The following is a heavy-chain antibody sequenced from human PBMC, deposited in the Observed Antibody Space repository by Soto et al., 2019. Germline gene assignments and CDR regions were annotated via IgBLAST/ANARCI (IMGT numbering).Heavy chain of an antibody. CDR3: ASPYGGNLVDY. J-gene: IGHJ4*02. Sequence: SMKVSCKASGGTFSSYTISWVRQAPGQGLEWMGRIIPILGIANYAQKFQGRVTITADKSTSTAYMELSSLRSEDTAVYYCASPYGGNLVDYWGQGTLVTVSS. V-gene: IGHV1-69*02. CDR1: GGTFSSYT. CDR2: IIPILGIA. D-gene: IGHD2-21*02.